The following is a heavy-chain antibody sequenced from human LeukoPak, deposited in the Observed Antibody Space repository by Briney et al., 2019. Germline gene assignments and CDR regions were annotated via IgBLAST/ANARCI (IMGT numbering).Heavy chain of an antibody. CDR3: ARASLLQYYH. J-gene: IGHJ5*02. D-gene: IGHD4-4*01. Sequence: PSETLSLTCAVYGGSFSGYYWSWIRQPPGKGLEWIGEINHSGSTNYNPSLKGRVTISVDTSKNQFSLKLSSVTAADTAVYYCARASLLQYYHWGQGTLVTVSS. CDR2: INHSGST. V-gene: IGHV4-34*01. CDR1: GGSFSGYY.